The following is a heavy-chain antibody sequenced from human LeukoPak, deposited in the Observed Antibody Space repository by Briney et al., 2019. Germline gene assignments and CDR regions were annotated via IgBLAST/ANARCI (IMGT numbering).Heavy chain of an antibody. CDR3: RIRGYSYALDY. Sequence: PETLSLTCTVSGGSMSSSTYYWGWIRQPPGKGLEWIGSMYYSGSTNYNPSLNSRVTISEDKSKNQFSLKLTSVTAADTAVYYCRIRGYSYALDYWGQGTLVTVSS. J-gene: IGHJ4*02. CDR2: MYYSGST. CDR1: GGSMSSSTYY. V-gene: IGHV4-39*07. D-gene: IGHD5-18*01.